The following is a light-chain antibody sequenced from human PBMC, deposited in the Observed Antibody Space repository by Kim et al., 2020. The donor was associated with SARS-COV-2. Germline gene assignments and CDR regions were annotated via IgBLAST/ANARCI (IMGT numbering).Light chain of an antibody. V-gene: IGLV7-43*01. CDR2: TTS. Sequence: QAVVTQEPSLTVSPGGTVTLTCASSTGAVTSGHFPNWFQQKPGQPPRPLIYTTSLRHSWTPARFSGSLLGDKAALTLSGVQPEDEADYYCLLSYGGVLVIGGGSQLTVL. J-gene: IGLJ3*02. CDR1: TGAVTSGHF. CDR3: LLSYGGVLV.